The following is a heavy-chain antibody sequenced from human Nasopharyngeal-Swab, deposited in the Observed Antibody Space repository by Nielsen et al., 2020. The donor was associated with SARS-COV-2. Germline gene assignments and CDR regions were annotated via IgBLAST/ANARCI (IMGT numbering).Heavy chain of an antibody. CDR1: GFTFSSYA. CDR2: LSGSGGNT. CDR3: ARNGSLGYSGGWGYGSSPLYNAMDV. Sequence: GESLKISCAASGFTFSSYAMSWVRQAPGKGLEWVSALSGSGGNTYYADAVKGRFTISRDNSKNTLYLQMNSLIAEDTAVYYCARNGSLGYSGGWGYGSSPLYNAMDVWGQGTTVTVSS. D-gene: IGHD6-19*01. V-gene: IGHV3-23*01. J-gene: IGHJ6*02.